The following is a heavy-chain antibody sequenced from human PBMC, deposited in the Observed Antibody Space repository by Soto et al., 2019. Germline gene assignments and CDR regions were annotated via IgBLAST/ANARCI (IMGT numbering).Heavy chain of an antibody. CDR1: GFSLNTSGVG. V-gene: IGHV2-5*02. D-gene: IGHD3-16*01. Sequence: QITLKESGPTLVKPTQTLTLTCTFSGFSLNTSGVGVGWIRQPPGKALEWLALIYWDDDKRYSPSLKSRLTSTKDTAKNQVVLTMTNMDPVDTATYYCAHRRGGTYCGTFDIWGQGTMFTVSS. CDR2: IYWDDDK. CDR3: AHRRGGTYCGTFDI. J-gene: IGHJ3*02.